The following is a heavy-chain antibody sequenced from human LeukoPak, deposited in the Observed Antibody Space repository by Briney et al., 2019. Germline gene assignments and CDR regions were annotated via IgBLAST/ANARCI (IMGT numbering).Heavy chain of an antibody. J-gene: IGHJ4*02. D-gene: IGHD3-22*01. CDR1: GFTFGDYA. Sequence: PGRSLRLSCAASGFTFGDYAMSWVRQAPGKGLEWVGFIRSKADGGTTEYAASVKGRVSISRDDSKSIAYLQMNSLKTEDTAVYYCTRVYYDSSGYPLDYWGQGTLVTVSS. CDR2: IRSKADGGTT. CDR3: TRVYYDSSGYPLDY. V-gene: IGHV3-49*04.